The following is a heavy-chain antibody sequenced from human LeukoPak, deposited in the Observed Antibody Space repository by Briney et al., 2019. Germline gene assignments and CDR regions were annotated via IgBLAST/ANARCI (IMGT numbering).Heavy chain of an antibody. J-gene: IGHJ4*02. Sequence: GGSLRLSCAASGFXFDDYGMSWVRQAPGKGLEWVSGIHWDGGSTGYADSVKSRFTISRDNAKNSLYLQMNSLRDEDTAMYYCARDDRGEFTYWGQGTLVTVSS. CDR1: GFXFDDYG. CDR2: IHWDGGST. V-gene: IGHV3-20*04. CDR3: ARDDRGEFTY. D-gene: IGHD3-10*01.